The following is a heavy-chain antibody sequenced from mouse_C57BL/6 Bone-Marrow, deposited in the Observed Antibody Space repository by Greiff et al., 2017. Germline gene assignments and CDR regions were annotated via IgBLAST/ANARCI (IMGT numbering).Heavy chain of an antibody. CDR3: ARHERYYDYEGYFDY. D-gene: IGHD2-4*01. V-gene: IGHV1-62-2*01. CDR2: FYPGSGSI. Sequence: QVQLQQSGAELVKPGASVKLSCKASGYIFTEYTIHSVKQRSGQGLEWIGWFYPGSGSIKYNERFKDKATLTADKSSNTVYMELSRLTSEDSAVYFCARHERYYDYEGYFDYWGQGTTLTVSS. J-gene: IGHJ2*01. CDR1: GYIFTEYT.